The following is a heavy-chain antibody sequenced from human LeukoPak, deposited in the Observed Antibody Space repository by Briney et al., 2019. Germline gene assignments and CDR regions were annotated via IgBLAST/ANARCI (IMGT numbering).Heavy chain of an antibody. V-gene: IGHV3-30*04. CDR1: GFTFSSYA. J-gene: IGHJ5*02. D-gene: IGHD3-3*01. Sequence: GGSLRLSCAASGFTFSSYAMHWVRQAPGKGLEWVAVISYDGSNKYYADSVKGRFTISRDNSKNTLYLQMNSLRAEDTAVYYCARENYDFWSGYYPNWFDPWGQGTLVTVSS. CDR2: ISYDGSNK. CDR3: ARENYDFWSGYYPNWFDP.